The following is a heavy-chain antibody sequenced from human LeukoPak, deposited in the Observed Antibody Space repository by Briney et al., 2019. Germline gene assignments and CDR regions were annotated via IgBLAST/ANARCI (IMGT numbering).Heavy chain of an antibody. CDR3: AKSSSGSYKREDWFDP. D-gene: IGHD1-26*01. CDR2: IWYGGSNK. Sequence: GGSLRLSCAASGFTFSSYAMSWVRQAPGKGLEWVAVIWYGGSNKYYADSVKGRFTISRDNSKNTLYLQMNSLRAEDTAVYYCAKSSSGSYKREDWFDPWGQGTLVTVSS. J-gene: IGHJ5*02. CDR1: GFTFSSYA. V-gene: IGHV3-33*08.